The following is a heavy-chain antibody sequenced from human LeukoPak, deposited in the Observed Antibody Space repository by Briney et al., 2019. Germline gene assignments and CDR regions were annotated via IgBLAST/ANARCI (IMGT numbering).Heavy chain of an antibody. V-gene: IGHV1-18*01. CDR2: ISAHNGDT. Sequence: GASVKVSCTASGYTFARYGISWVRQAPGHGLEWMGWISAHNGDTSYEEKLQGRVTMTTDTSTSPAYMELRSLRSDDTAVYYCARDKGTVATYYYYYMDVWGKGTTVTVSS. CDR1: GYTFARYG. CDR3: ARDKGTVATYYYYYMDV. J-gene: IGHJ6*03. D-gene: IGHD6-19*01.